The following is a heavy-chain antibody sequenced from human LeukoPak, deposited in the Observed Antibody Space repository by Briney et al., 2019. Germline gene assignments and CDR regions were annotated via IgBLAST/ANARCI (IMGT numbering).Heavy chain of an antibody. J-gene: IGHJ4*02. D-gene: IGHD5-12*01. Sequence: SETLSLTCTVSGGSISSSSYYWGWIRQPPGKGLEWIGSIYYSGSTYYNPSLKSRVTISVDTSKNQFSLKLSSVTAADTAVYYCARVEGWLRPGDYFDYWGQGTLVTVSS. CDR1: GGSISSSSYY. CDR2: IYYSGST. CDR3: ARVEGWLRPGDYFDY. V-gene: IGHV4-39*07.